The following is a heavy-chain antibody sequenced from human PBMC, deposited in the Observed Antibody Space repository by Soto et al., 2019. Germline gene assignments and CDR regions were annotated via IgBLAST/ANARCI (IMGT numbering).Heavy chain of an antibody. CDR3: AKLAVAGTIVGPVY. V-gene: IGHV3-23*01. D-gene: IGHD6-19*01. J-gene: IGHJ4*02. CDR1: GFTFSSYA. Sequence: EVQLLESGGGLVQPGGSLRLSCAASGFTFSSYAMSWVRQAPGKGLEWVSAISGSGGSTYYADSVKGRFTISRDNSKNTLDLQMNSLRADDTAVYYCAKLAVAGTIVGPVYWGQGTLVTVSS. CDR2: ISGSGGST.